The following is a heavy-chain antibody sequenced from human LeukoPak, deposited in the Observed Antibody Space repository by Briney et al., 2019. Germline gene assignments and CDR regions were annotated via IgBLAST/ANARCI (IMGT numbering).Heavy chain of an antibody. V-gene: IGHV1-2*02. D-gene: IGHD3-22*01. CDR2: INPNSGGT. Sequence: ASVKVSCKASGYTFTGYYMHWVRQAPGQGLEWMGWINPNSGGTNYAQKFQGRVTMTRDTSISTAYMELSSLRSEDTAVYYCALWDYYDSSGPTSVADAFDIWGQGTMVTVSS. J-gene: IGHJ3*02. CDR1: GYTFTGYY. CDR3: ALWDYYDSSGPTSVADAFDI.